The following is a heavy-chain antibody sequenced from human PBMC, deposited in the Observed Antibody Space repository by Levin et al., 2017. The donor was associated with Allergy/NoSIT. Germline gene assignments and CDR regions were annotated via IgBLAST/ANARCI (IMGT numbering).Heavy chain of an antibody. CDR3: ARAPLEMTNYGMDV. J-gene: IGHJ6*02. CDR1: GGSFSGYY. Sequence: SETLSLTCAVYGGSFSGYYWSWIRQPPGKGLEWIGEINHSGSTNYNPSLKSRVTISVDTSKNQFSLKLSSVTAADTAVYYCARAPLEMTNYGMDVWGQGTTVTVSS. D-gene: IGHD5-24*01. CDR2: INHSGST. V-gene: IGHV4-34*01.